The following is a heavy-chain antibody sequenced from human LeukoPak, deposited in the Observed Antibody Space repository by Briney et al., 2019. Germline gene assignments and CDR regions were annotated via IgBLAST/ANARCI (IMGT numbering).Heavy chain of an antibody. V-gene: IGHV3-48*03. Sequence: GGSLRLSCAASGFTFSSYEMNWVRQAPGKGLEWVSYISSSGSTIYYADSVKGRFTISRDNSKNSLFLRMNSLTVADTAVYYCARGGRWRYFDYWGQGTLVTVSS. J-gene: IGHJ4*02. CDR3: ARGGRWRYFDY. D-gene: IGHD3-16*01. CDR1: GFTFSSYE. CDR2: ISSSGSTI.